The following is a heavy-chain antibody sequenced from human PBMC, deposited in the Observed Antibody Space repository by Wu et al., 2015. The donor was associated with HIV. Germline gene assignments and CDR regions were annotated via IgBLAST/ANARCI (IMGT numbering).Heavy chain of an antibody. CDR2: IIPIFGTA. Sequence: QVQLVQSGAEVKKPGSSVKVSCKASGGTFSSYAISWVRQAPGQGLEWMGRIIPIFGTANYAQKFQGRVTITADESTSTAYMELSSLRSEDTAVYYCAREAPMVRGVIITTGHFDYWGQGNAGHRSPQ. D-gene: IGHD3-10*01. CDR3: AREAPMVRGVIITTGHFDY. CDR1: GGTFSSYA. V-gene: IGHV1-69*13. J-gene: IGHJ4*02.